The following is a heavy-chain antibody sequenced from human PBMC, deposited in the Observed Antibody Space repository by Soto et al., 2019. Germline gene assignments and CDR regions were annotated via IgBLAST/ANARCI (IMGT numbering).Heavy chain of an antibody. J-gene: IGHJ4*02. CDR3: AKGWDVKYFDK. CDR1: GASLLSSY. D-gene: IGHD1-26*01. CDR2: IFSSGRT. V-gene: IGHV4-4*07. Sequence: SETLSLTCSVSGASLLSSYWSWVRQPAGKGLEWIGHIFSSGRTSYNPSLKSRLTMSIDTSKNLFCLNLSSVTAADTAVYYCAKGWDVKYFDKWGQGTLVTVSS.